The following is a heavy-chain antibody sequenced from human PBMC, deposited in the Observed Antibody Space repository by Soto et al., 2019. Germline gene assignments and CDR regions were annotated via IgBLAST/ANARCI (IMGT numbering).Heavy chain of an antibody. Sequence: EVQLVESGGGLVKPGGSLRLSCAASGFTFSNAWMSWVRQAPGKGLEWVGRIKSKTDGGTTDYAAPVKGRFTISRDDSNNTLYLQMNSLKTEDTAVYYCTTAPSDYDFWSGYSDYWGQGTLVTVSS. J-gene: IGHJ4*02. V-gene: IGHV3-15*01. CDR3: TTAPSDYDFWSGYSDY. D-gene: IGHD3-3*01. CDR2: IKSKTDGGTT. CDR1: GFTFSNAW.